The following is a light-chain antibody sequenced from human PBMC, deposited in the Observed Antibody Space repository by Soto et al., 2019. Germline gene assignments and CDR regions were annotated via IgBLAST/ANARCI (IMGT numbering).Light chain of an antibody. V-gene: IGLV2-23*01. J-gene: IGLJ1*01. Sequence: LTRPASVSGSPGQSITISCTGTSSTVGGFNVVSWYQQHPGKAPKVIIYEGIKRPSGVSNRFSGSNSGSTASLTISGLQAEDEADYYCCSYVGATTYVFGTGTKVTVL. CDR1: SSTVGGFNV. CDR2: EGI. CDR3: CSYVGATTYV.